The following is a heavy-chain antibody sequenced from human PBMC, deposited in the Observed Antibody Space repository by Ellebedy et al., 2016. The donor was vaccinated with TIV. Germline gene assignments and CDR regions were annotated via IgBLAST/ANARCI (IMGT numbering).Heavy chain of an antibody. CDR2: MNPNSGNT. Sequence: AASVKVSCKASGYTFTDFDINWVRQATGQGLEWVGWMNPNSGNTGHAQKFQGRVTMTRNTSISTAYMELSSLRSEDTAVYYCARGYYYDSSGYPTASLEYYFDYWGQGTLVTVSS. CDR1: GYTFTDFD. CDR3: ARGYYYDSSGYPTASLEYYFDY. V-gene: IGHV1-8*01. D-gene: IGHD3-22*01. J-gene: IGHJ4*02.